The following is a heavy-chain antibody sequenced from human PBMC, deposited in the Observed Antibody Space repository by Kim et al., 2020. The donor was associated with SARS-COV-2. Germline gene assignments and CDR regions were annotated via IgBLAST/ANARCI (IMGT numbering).Heavy chain of an antibody. D-gene: IGHD3-22*01. Sequence: ASVKVSCKASGYTFTSQGMHWVRQAPGQRLEWMGWINTGNGNTKYSQKFQGRVTITRDTSASTAYMELSSLRSEDTAVYYCARDHYYDSSGSPYFDYWGQGTLVTVSS. CDR2: INTGNGNT. V-gene: IGHV1-3*04. CDR1: GYTFTSQG. J-gene: IGHJ4*02. CDR3: ARDHYYDSSGSPYFDY.